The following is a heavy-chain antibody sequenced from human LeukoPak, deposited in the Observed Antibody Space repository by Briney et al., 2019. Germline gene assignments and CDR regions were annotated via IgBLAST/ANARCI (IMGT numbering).Heavy chain of an antibody. V-gene: IGHV1-18*01. CDR3: ARDGRHSSGWYGDAFDI. Sequence: ASVKVSCKASGYTFRTYGISWVRQAPGQGLEWMGWISAYNGNTNYAQKLQGRVTMTTDTSTSTAYMELRSLRSDDTAVYYCARDGRHSSGWYGDAFDIWGQGTMVTVSS. CDR1: GYTFRTYG. CDR2: ISAYNGNT. J-gene: IGHJ3*02. D-gene: IGHD6-19*01.